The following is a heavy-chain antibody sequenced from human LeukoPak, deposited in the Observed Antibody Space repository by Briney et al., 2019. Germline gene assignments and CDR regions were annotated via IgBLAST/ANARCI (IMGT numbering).Heavy chain of an antibody. CDR3: ARTGSAHGSYPGS. J-gene: IGHJ5*02. CDR1: GYNFTTYW. D-gene: IGHD1-26*01. V-gene: IGHV5-51*01. Sequence: GESLKISCKGSGYNFTTYWIGWVRQMPGKGLEWMGIIYPGDSDTRYSPSFEGQVTISVDKSISTAYLQWSSLKASDTAIYYCARTGSAHGSYPGSWGQGTLVTVSS. CDR2: IYPGDSDT.